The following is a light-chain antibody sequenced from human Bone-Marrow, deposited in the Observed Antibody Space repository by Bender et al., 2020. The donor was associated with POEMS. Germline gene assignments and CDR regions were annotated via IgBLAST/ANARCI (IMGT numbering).Light chain of an antibody. CDR2: DVR. V-gene: IGLV2-14*03. J-gene: IGLJ3*02. CDR3: ASYTSNNNWV. CDR1: SSDVGGYHY. Sequence: QSALTQPASVSGSPGQSITISCTGTSSDVGGYHYVSWDQQHPGKAPKLMIYDVRSRPSGVSSRFSGSKSGNTASLTISGLHTEDESDYYCASYTSNNNWVFGGGTKVAVL.